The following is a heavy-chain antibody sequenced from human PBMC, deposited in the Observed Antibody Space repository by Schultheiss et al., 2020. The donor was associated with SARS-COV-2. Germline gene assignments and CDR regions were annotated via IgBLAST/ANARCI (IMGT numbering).Heavy chain of an antibody. CDR3: ARDRYDFWSGYVSYWYFDL. CDR2: IIPIFGTA. V-gene: IGHV1-69*13. D-gene: IGHD3-3*01. CDR1: GYTFTGYY. J-gene: IGHJ2*01. Sequence: SVKVSCKASGYTFTGYYMHWVRQAPGQGLEWMGGIIPIFGTANYAQKFQGRVTITADESTSTAYMELSSLRSEDTAVYYCARDRYDFWSGYVSYWYFDLWGRGTLVTVAS.